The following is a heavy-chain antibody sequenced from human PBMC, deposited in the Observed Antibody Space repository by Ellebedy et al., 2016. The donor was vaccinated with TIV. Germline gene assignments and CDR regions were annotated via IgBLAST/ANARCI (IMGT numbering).Heavy chain of an antibody. Sequence: SGPTLVXPTQTLTLTCTFSGFSLSTSGVGVGWIRQPPGKALEWLALIYWNDDKRYSPSLKSRLTITKDTSKNQVVLTMTNMDPVDTATYYCAHSGRLGLGVGITDFDYWGQGTLVTVSS. CDR2: IYWNDDK. J-gene: IGHJ4*02. CDR1: GFSLSTSGVG. D-gene: IGHD3-16*01. V-gene: IGHV2-5*01. CDR3: AHSGRLGLGVGITDFDY.